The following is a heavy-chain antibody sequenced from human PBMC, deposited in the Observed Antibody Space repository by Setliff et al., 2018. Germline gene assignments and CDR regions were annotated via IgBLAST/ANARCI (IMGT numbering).Heavy chain of an antibody. CDR1: AYSFTDYY. Sequence: GASVKVSCKTSAYSFTDYYIQWVRQAPGQGPEWMGWINPNSGGTKYSPKFQGRVAMTRDTSVTTAFLELSGLTYDDTAVYYCARLFQGYDYYKKFDSWGQGTLVTVSS. CDR2: INPNSGGT. D-gene: IGHD3-10*01. V-gene: IGHV1-2*02. J-gene: IGHJ4*02. CDR3: ARLFQGYDYYKKFDS.